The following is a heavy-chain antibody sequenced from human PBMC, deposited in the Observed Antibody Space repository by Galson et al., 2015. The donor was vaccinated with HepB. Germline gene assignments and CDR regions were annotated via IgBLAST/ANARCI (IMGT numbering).Heavy chain of an antibody. CDR2: IDPSNSNT. CDR3: ARLRGGSHMASDAFDI. CDR1: GYSFTSYW. D-gene: IGHD1-26*01. Sequence: QSGAEVKKPGESLRISCKGSGYSFTSYWISWVRQMPGKGLEWMGRIDPSNSNTNYSPSFQGHVTISADKSISTAYLQWSSLKASDTAMYYCARLRGGSHMASDAFDIWGQGTMVTVSS. J-gene: IGHJ3*02. V-gene: IGHV5-10-1*01.